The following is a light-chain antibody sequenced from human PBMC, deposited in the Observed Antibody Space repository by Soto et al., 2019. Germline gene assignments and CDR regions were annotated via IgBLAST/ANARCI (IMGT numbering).Light chain of an antibody. CDR3: ASWDDSLSGVL. CDR1: NSNIGGRNY. J-gene: IGLJ3*02. Sequence: QSVLTQPPSASGTPGQRVIISCSGSNSNIGGRNYVFWYQQLPGTAPKLLIYRTDRRPSGVPDRFSASNSGTSASLAISGLRSEDEADYYCASWDDSLSGVLFGGGTQLTVL. CDR2: RTD. V-gene: IGLV1-47*01.